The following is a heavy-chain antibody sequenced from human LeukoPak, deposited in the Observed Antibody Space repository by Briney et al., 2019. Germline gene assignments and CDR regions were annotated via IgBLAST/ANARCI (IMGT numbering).Heavy chain of an antibody. Sequence: SETLSLTCTVSGGSISSGSYYWSWIRQPAGMGLEWIGRIYTSGSTNYNPSLKSRVTISLDTSKNQFSLKLSSVTAADTAVYYCARSGYHMFWGQGTLVTVSS. J-gene: IGHJ4*02. CDR1: GGSISSGSYY. CDR3: ARSGYHMF. D-gene: IGHD3-3*01. V-gene: IGHV4-61*02. CDR2: IYTSGST.